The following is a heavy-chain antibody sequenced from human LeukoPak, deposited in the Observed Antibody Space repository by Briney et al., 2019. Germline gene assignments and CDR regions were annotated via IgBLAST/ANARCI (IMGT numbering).Heavy chain of an antibody. CDR1: GFTFSSYW. V-gene: IGHV3-74*01. CDR3: ARDHSGGGSSGWYVITY. D-gene: IGHD6-19*01. CDR2: INSDGSST. Sequence: GGSLRLSCAASGFTFSSYWMHWVRQAPGKGLVWVSRINSDGSSTSYADSVKGRFTISRDNAKNSLYLQMNSLRAEDTAVYYCARDHSGGGSSGWYVITYWGQGTLVTASS. J-gene: IGHJ4*02.